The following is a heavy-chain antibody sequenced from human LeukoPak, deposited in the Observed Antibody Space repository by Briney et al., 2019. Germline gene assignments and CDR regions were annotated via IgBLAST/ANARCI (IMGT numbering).Heavy chain of an antibody. J-gene: IGHJ4*02. Sequence: SETLSLTCTVSSGSIITASYLCPWVRQPPGKGLEWIGAINHLGGTYYSPSLKNRLTVLRDTSNNLCSLRLPSVTAADTAVYFCARGPLNHDYFDYWGQGILVAVSS. CDR3: ARGPLNHDYFDY. V-gene: IGHV4-39*07. D-gene: IGHD1-14*01. CDR2: INHLGGT. CDR1: SGSIITASYL.